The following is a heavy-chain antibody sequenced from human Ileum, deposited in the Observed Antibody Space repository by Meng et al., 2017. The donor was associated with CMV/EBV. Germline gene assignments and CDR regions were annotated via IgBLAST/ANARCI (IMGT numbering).Heavy chain of an antibody. CDR2: INPNSGAT. CDR3: ARVPFGATTSLDY. J-gene: IGHJ4*02. CDR1: GYTLSGYY. D-gene: IGHD1-26*01. Sequence: CKASGYTLSGYYFHWVRQAPGQGLEWMGRINPNSGATNYAQKFQGRVTMTRDTSIGTAYMELSRLTSDDTAVYYCARVPFGATTSLDYWGQGTLVTVS. V-gene: IGHV1-2*06.